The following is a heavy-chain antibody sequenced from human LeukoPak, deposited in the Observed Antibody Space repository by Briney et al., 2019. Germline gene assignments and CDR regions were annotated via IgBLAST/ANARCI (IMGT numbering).Heavy chain of an antibody. J-gene: IGHJ4*02. V-gene: IGHV3-21*01. CDR1: GFTFSSYS. CDR3: ARDPYSYEYYFDY. Sequence: PGGSLRLSCAASGFTFSSYSMNWVRQAPGKGLEWVSSISSSSNYKYYADSVKGRFTISGDNAKNSLYLQMNSLRAEDTAVYYCARDPYSYEYYFDYWGQGTLVTVSS. CDR2: ISSSSNYK. D-gene: IGHD5-18*01.